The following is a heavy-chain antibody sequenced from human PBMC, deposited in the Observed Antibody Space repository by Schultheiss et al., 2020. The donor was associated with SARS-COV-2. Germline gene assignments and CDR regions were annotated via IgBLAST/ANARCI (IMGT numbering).Heavy chain of an antibody. CDR2: IWYDGSNK. CDR3: ARAAYRDYQPLLFPFDY. Sequence: GGSLRLSCAASGFTFSSYGMHWVRQAPGKGLEWVAVIWYDGSNKYYADSVKGRFTISRDNSKNTLYLQMNSLRDEDTAVYYCARAAYRDYQPLLFPFDYWGQGTLVTVSS. CDR1: GFTFSSYG. D-gene: IGHD2-21*02. V-gene: IGHV3-33*01. J-gene: IGHJ4*02.